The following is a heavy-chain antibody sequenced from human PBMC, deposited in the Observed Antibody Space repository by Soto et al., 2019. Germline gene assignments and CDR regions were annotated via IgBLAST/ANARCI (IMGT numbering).Heavy chain of an antibody. CDR3: ARPFAAQTVAGFDS. Sequence: QLQLQESGPGLVKPSETLTLTCTVSGGSLSSGSYYWGWIRQPPGKGLEWIGSIPYSGNTYYNPSLKTRVTVAVDASKNECSSKLRSVTAADTAVYYCARPFAAQTVAGFDSWGQGTLVTVSS. CDR1: GGSLSSGSYY. CDR2: IPYSGNT. J-gene: IGHJ4*02. V-gene: IGHV4-39*01. D-gene: IGHD6-19*01.